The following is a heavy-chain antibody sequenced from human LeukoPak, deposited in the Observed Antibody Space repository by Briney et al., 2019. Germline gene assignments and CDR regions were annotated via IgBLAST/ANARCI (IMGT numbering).Heavy chain of an antibody. J-gene: IGHJ2*01. CDR3: ARAGYSSAWYWGHFDL. Sequence: GRSLRLSCAASGFTFSRYAIHWVRQAPGKGLEWVGVTSNDGTNQYYTDSVKGRFTISRDNSKTTLFLQMDGLRPEDTALYYCARAGYSSAWYWGHFDLWGRGTLVTVSS. V-gene: IGHV3-30-3*01. D-gene: IGHD6-19*01. CDR1: GFTFSRYA. CDR2: TSNDGTNQ.